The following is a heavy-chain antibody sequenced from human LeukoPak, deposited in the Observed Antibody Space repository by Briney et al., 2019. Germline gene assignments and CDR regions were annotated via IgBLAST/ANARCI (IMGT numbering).Heavy chain of an antibody. Sequence: GASVKVSCXASGYTFTSYDINWVRQATGQGLEWMGWMNPNSGNTGYAQKFQGRVTMTRNTSISTAYMELSSLRSEDTAVYYCAKSGVATIEFDYWGQGTLVTVSS. V-gene: IGHV1-8*01. CDR3: AKSGVATIEFDY. D-gene: IGHD5-12*01. CDR2: MNPNSGNT. CDR1: GYTFTSYD. J-gene: IGHJ4*02.